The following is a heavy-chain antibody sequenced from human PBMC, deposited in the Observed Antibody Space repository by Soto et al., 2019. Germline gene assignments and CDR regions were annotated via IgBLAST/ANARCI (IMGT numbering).Heavy chain of an antibody. CDR1: GFSFSDYY. J-gene: IGHJ4*02. CDR2: ISGSSTYI. Sequence: GGSLRLSCAGSGFSFSDYYMSWIRQAPGKGLEWVSYISGSSTYIYYGDSMKGRFTISRDNAKNSLYLEMNSLRAEDTAVYYCARESEDLTSNFDYWGQGTLVTVSS. V-gene: IGHV3-11*06. CDR3: ARESEDLTSNFDY.